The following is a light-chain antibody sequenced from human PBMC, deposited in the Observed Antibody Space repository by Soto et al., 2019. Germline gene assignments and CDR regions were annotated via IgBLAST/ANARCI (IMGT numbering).Light chain of an antibody. CDR1: QGIKSY. J-gene: IGKJ1*01. CDR3: LQDFSYPRT. V-gene: IGKV1-6*01. Sequence: IETTQSPSSLSTSVGDTVTITCRASQGIKSYLNWYQQKPGKAPKLLIYGASSLQSGVPSRFSGSGSGTDFTLTISSLQPEDSATYYCLQDFSYPRTFGQGTKVDIK. CDR2: GAS.